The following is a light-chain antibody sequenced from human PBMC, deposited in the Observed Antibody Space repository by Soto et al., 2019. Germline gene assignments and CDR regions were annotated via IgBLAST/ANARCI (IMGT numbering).Light chain of an antibody. CDR1: QSVSSY. J-gene: IGKJ2*01. CDR3: QQRSNWPRYT. Sequence: EIVLTQSPATLSLSPGEIATLSCRASQSVSSYLAWYQQKPGQAPRLLIYDASNRATGIPARFSGSGSETDFTLNISSLEPEDFAVYYCQQRSNWPRYTFGQGTKLEIK. CDR2: DAS. V-gene: IGKV3-11*01.